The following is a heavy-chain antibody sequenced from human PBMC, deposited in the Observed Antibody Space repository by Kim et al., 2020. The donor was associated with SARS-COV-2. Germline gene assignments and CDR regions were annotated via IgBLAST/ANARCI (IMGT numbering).Heavy chain of an antibody. V-gene: IGHV3-49*02. Sequence: AAAVKGRFTISRDDSKNTAYLQMSSLKTEDSAIYYCSRPASNSIRTFYFDCWGQGALVTVSS. CDR3: SRPASNSIRTFYFDC. J-gene: IGHJ4*02. D-gene: IGHD2-21*01.